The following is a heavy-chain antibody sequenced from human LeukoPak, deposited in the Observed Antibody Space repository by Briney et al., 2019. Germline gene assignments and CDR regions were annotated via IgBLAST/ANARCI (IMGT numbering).Heavy chain of an antibody. V-gene: IGHV4-34*01. CDR2: INHSGST. CDR1: GGSFSGYY. J-gene: IGHJ4*02. D-gene: IGHD3-10*01. Sequence: SETLSLTCAVYGGSFSGYYWSWIRQPPGKGLEWIGEINHSGSTNYNPSLKSRVTISVDTSKNQFSLKLSSVTAADTAVYYCARHVDLWFGELFYFDYWGQGTLVTVSS. CDR3: ARHVDLWFGELFYFDY.